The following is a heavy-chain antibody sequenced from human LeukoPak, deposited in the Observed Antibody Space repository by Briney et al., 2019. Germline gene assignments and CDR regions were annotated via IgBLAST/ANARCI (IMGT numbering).Heavy chain of an antibody. Sequence: ASVKVSCKASGSTLSRSAMSWVRQAPGKGLEWMGGIIPIFGTANYAQKFQGRVTITADESTSTAYMELSSLRSEDPAVYYCSGDGDYYDCSDFYIDVWGQGTLVTVSS. CDR2: IIPIFGTA. CDR1: GSTLSRSA. V-gene: IGHV1-69*13. CDR3: SGDGDYYDCSDFYIDV. D-gene: IGHD3-22*01. J-gene: IGHJ4*02.